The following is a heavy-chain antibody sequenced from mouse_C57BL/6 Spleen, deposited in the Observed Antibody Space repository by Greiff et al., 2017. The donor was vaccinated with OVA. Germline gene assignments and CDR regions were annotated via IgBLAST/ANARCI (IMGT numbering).Heavy chain of an antibody. CDR2: IYPRSGNT. CDR1: GYTFTSYG. CDR3: ARDYGSSYRDY. D-gene: IGHD1-1*01. J-gene: IGHJ2*01. V-gene: IGHV1-81*01. Sequence: VMLVESGAELARPGASVKLSCKASGYTFTSYGISWVKQRTGQGLEWIGAIYPRSGNTYYNEKFKGKATLTADKSSSTAYMELRSLTSEDSAVYFCARDYGSSYRDYWGQGTTLTVSS.